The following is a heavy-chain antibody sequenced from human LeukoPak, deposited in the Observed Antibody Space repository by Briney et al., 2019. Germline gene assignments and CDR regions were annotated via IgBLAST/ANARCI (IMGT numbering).Heavy chain of an antibody. D-gene: IGHD3-22*01. CDR2: IWYDGSNK. CDR1: GFTFSSYG. Sequence: GRSLRLSCAASGFTFSSYGMHWVRQAPGKGREWVAVIWYDGSNKYYADSVKGRFTISRDNSKNTLYLQMNSLRAEDTAVYYCAKVALAPDSSGLDYWGQGTLVTVSS. CDR3: AKVALAPDSSGLDY. V-gene: IGHV3-33*06. J-gene: IGHJ4*02.